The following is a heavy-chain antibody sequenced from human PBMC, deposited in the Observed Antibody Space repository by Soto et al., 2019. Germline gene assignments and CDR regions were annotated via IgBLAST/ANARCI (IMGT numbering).Heavy chain of an antibody. D-gene: IGHD2-21*01. J-gene: IGHJ4*02. CDR3: ARLLRFSLFPPYFDY. Sequence: QLQLQESGPGLVKPSETLSLTCTVSGGSISSSSYYWGWIRQPPGKGLEWIGSIYYSGSTYYNPSLKSRVTISVDTSKNQFSLKLSSVTAADTAVYYCARLLRFSLFPPYFDYCGQGTLVTVSS. CDR2: IYYSGST. CDR1: GGSISSSSYY. V-gene: IGHV4-39*01.